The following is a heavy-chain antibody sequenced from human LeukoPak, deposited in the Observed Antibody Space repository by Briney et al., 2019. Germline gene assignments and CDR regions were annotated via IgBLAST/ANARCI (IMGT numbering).Heavy chain of an antibody. V-gene: IGHV3-30*02. CDR2: IRYDGSNK. J-gene: IGHJ4*02. Sequence: PGGSLRLSCAASGFTFSSYAMSWVRQAPGKGLEWVAFIRYDGSNKYYADSVKGRFTISRDNSKNTLYLQMNSLRAEDTAVYYCAKGDSYGPDYWGQGTLVTVSS. D-gene: IGHD5-18*01. CDR3: AKGDSYGPDY. CDR1: GFTFSSYA.